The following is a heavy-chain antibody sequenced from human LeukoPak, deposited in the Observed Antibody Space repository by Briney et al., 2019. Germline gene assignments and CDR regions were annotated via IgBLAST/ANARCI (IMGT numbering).Heavy chain of an antibody. J-gene: IGHJ4*02. CDR2: ISGSGGST. Sequence: PGGSLRLSCAASGFTFSSYGMSWVRQAPGKGLEWVSAISGSGGSTYYADSVKGRFTISRDNSKNTLYLQMNSLRAEDTAVYYCAKGSYYYDSSCYWNYWGQGTLVTVSS. CDR3: AKGSYYYDSSCYWNY. CDR1: GFTFSSYG. D-gene: IGHD3-22*01. V-gene: IGHV3-23*01.